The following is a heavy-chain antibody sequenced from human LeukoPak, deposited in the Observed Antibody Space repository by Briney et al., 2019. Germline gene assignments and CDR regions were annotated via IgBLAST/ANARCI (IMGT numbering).Heavy chain of an antibody. CDR1: GFTFSSYA. CDR2: ISGGTTST. J-gene: IGHJ4*02. V-gene: IGHV3-23*01. Sequence: PGGSLRLSCAASGFTFSSYAMSWVRQPPGKGLEWVSVISGGTTSTYYADSVKGRFTISRDNSKNILYLQMNSLRAEDTAVYYCAKDVKTMTDLGSWGQGTLVTVSS. D-gene: IGHD1-1*01. CDR3: AKDVKTMTDLGS.